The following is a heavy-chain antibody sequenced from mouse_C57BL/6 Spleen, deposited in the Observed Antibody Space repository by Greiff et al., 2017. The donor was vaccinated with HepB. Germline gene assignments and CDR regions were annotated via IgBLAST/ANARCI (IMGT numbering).Heavy chain of an antibody. J-gene: IGHJ1*03. Sequence: EVQLQQSGPGLVKPSQSLYLTCSVTGYSITSGYYWNWIRQFPGNKLEWMGYIGYDGSNNYNPSLKNRISITRDTSKNQFFLKFNAVTTEDTATYYCARERSPDWYFDVWGTGTTVTVSS. CDR1: GYSITSGYY. CDR3: ARERSPDWYFDV. CDR2: IGYDGSN. V-gene: IGHV3-6*01. D-gene: IGHD1-1*01.